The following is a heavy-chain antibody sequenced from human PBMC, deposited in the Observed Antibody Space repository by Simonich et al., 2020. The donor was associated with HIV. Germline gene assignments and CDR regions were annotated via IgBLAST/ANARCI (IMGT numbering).Heavy chain of an antibody. CDR1: GGSFSGYY. D-gene: IGHD2-8*01. V-gene: IGHV4-34*01. Sequence: QVQLQQWGAGLLKPSETLSLTCAVYGGSFSGYYWSWIRQPPGKGLEWIGEINHSGSTNYNPSLKSRVTISVDKSKNQLSLKVSSVTAADTAVYYCARDLITYGFDYWGQGTLVTVSS. CDR3: ARDLITYGFDY. J-gene: IGHJ4*02. CDR2: INHSGST.